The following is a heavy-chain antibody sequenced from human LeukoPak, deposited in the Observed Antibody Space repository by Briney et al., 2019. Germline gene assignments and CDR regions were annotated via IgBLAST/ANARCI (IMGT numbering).Heavy chain of an antibody. CDR1: GYTFTNYY. Sequence: ASVKVSCKASGYTFTNYYMHWVRQAPGQGREWLGIINPSGGSTSYAQKFQGRVTMTRDTSTSTVDMELSSLRSEDTAVYYCARMLPNSTFSNGMDVWGQGTTVTVSS. V-gene: IGHV1-46*01. CDR2: INPSGGST. D-gene: IGHD2/OR15-2a*01. J-gene: IGHJ6*02. CDR3: ARMLPNSTFSNGMDV.